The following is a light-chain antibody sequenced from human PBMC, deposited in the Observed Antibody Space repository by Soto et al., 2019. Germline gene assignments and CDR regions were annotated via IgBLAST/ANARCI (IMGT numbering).Light chain of an antibody. CDR3: QQFNYSQWT. Sequence: EVVLTQSPGTLSLSPGERATLSCRASQSLSSSFLAWYQQAPGQAPRLLIYGASSRATGIPDRFSGSGSGRDFTLTISRLEPEDFAVYYCQQFNYSQWTFGKRAKVNI. CDR1: QSLSSSF. CDR2: GAS. V-gene: IGKV3-20*01. J-gene: IGKJ1*01.